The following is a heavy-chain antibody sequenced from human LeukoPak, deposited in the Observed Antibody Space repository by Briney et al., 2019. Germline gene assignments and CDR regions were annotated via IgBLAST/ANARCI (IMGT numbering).Heavy chain of an antibody. D-gene: IGHD3-22*01. V-gene: IGHV3-66*01. J-gene: IGHJ5*02. Sequence: GGSLRLSCAASGFTVSSSYMSWVRQAPGKGLEWVSVIYSGGSTYYADSVKGRFAISRDNSKNTLYLQMNSLRAEDTAVYYCARGIHDSSGYYLDWFDPWGQGTLVTVSS. CDR1: GFTVSSSY. CDR3: ARGIHDSSGYYLDWFDP. CDR2: IYSGGST.